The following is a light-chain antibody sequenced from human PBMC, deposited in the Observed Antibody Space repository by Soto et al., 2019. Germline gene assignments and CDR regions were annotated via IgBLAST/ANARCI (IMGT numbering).Light chain of an antibody. CDR2: DSN. J-gene: IGLJ2*01. Sequence: QSVLTQPPSVSAAPGQKVTISCSGSSSNIGNNYVSWYQQLPGTAPKLLIYDSNKRPSGIPDRFSGSKSGTSATLGITGLQTGDEADYYCGTWDSSLSAAVIGGGTQLTVL. CDR1: SSNIGNNY. CDR3: GTWDSSLSAAV. V-gene: IGLV1-51*01.